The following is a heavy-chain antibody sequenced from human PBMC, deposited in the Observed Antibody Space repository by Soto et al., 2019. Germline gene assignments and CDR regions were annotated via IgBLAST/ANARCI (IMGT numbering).Heavy chain of an antibody. CDR1: GGSISSGGYY. CDR3: ASRHSSPYFDY. V-gene: IGHV4-31*03. Sequence: PSETLSLTCTVSGGSISSGGYYWSWIRQHPGKGLEWIGYIYYSGSTYYNPSLKGRVTISVDTSKNQFSLKLSSVTAADTAVYYCASRHSSPYFDYWGQGTLVTVSS. J-gene: IGHJ4*02. D-gene: IGHD6-13*01. CDR2: IYYSGST.